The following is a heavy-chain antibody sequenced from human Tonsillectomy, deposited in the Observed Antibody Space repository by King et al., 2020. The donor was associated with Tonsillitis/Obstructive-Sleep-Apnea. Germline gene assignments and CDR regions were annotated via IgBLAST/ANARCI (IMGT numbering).Heavy chain of an antibody. V-gene: IGHV4-4*02. CDR1: GGAISSSNW. D-gene: IGHD3-3*01. Sequence: MQLQESGPGLVKPSGTLSLTCAVFGGAISSSNWWSWVRQPPGQGREWIWEIYHSGSTNYNPSLKSRLTISVDKSKNQFSLKLSSVTAADTPVYYCARGVTIFGVVIIQDYYYYMDVWGKGTTVTVSS. J-gene: IGHJ6*03. CDR2: IYHSGST. CDR3: ARGVTIFGVVIIQDYYYYMDV.